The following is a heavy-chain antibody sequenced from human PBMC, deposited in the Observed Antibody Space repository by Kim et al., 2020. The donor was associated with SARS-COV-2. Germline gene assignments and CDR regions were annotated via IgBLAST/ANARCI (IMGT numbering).Heavy chain of an antibody. CDR3: AKEIGWVSYGSGSRKDYYFGMDV. J-gene: IGHJ6*02. V-gene: IGHV3-30*18. Sequence: GGSLRLSCAASGFTFSSYGMHWVRQAPGKGLEWVAVISYDGSNKYYADSVKGRFTISRDNSKNTLYLQMNSLRAEDTAVYYCAKEIGWVSYGSGSRKDYYFGMDVWGRGTTVTVSS. CDR2: ISYDGSNK. D-gene: IGHD3-10*01. CDR1: GFTFSSYG.